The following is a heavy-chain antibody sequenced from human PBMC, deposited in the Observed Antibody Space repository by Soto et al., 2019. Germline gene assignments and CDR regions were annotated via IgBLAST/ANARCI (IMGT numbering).Heavy chain of an antibody. CDR1: GYTFTGYY. V-gene: IGHV1-2*04. J-gene: IGHJ6*03. CDR2: INPNSGGT. D-gene: IGHD4-4*01. CDR3: ARDLGATVTTRPQLYMDV. Sequence: GASVKVSCKASGYTFTGYYMHWVRQAPGQGLEWMGWINPNSGGTNYAQKFQGWVTMTRDTSISTAYMELSRLRSDDTAVYYCARDLGATVTTRPQLYMDVWGKGTTVTVSS.